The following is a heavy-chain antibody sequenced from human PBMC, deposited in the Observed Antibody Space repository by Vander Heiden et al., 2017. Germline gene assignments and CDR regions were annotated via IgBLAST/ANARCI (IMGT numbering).Heavy chain of an antibody. CDR1: GLTFMSTA. Sequence: VQLLESGGGVVQPGGSLRLSWSASGLTFMSTAMNWVRQAPGKGLEWVSVSSGSGSNTYYADSVKGRFTISRDNSKNTLYLQMSSLRAEDTAVYYCAKDFGDNGFYYGLDVWGQGTTVTVSS. J-gene: IGHJ6*02. D-gene: IGHD1-20*01. V-gene: IGHV3-23*01. CDR2: SSGSGSNT. CDR3: AKDFGDNGFYYGLDV.